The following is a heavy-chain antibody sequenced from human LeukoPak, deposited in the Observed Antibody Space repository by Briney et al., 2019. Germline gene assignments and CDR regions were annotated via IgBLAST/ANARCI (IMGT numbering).Heavy chain of an antibody. CDR3: ARLPRMGGTSPL. CDR1: GASISSSSYY. D-gene: IGHD1-26*01. CDR2: IYYSGST. V-gene: IGHV4-39*01. J-gene: IGHJ4*02. Sequence: PSETLSLTCTVSGASISSSSYYWGWIRQPPGKGLEWIGNIYYSGSTYYNPSLESRVTISVDTSKNQLSLKLSSVTAADTAVYYCARLPRMGGTSPLWGQGTLVTVSS.